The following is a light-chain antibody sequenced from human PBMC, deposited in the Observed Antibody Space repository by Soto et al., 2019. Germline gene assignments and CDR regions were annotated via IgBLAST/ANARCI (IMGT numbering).Light chain of an antibody. CDR3: EQYRHWPPT. Sequence: EVVMTQSPASLPVSPGERVTLSCRASQSIYNSLAWYQQKPGQAPRLLIYGASTRAAGLSARFSGSGSGTEFTLTISSVQSEDFAVYYCEQYRHWPPTFGQGTDLEI. CDR1: QSIYNS. V-gene: IGKV3-15*01. CDR2: GAS. J-gene: IGKJ2*01.